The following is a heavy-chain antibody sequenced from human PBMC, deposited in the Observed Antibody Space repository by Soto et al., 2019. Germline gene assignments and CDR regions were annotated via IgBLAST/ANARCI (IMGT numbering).Heavy chain of an antibody. CDR1: GFTFSSYG. Sequence: QVQLVESGGGVVQPGRSLRLSCAASGFTFSSYGMHWVRQAPGKGLEWVAGISYDGSNKYYADSVKGRFTISRDNSKNTLYLQKNSLRDEDTAVYYCAKERDIGMDVWGQGTTVTVSS. D-gene: IGHD5-12*01. V-gene: IGHV3-30*18. J-gene: IGHJ6*02. CDR3: AKERDIGMDV. CDR2: ISYDGSNK.